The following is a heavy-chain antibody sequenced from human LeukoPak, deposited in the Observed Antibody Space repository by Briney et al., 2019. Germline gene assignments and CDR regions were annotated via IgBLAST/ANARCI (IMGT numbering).Heavy chain of an antibody. D-gene: IGHD4-17*01. CDR3: ASSYGDLDY. CDR1: GFTFGDYA. Sequence: GGSLRLSCTGSGFTFGDYAISWVRQAPGKGLEWVSSISSSSSYIYYADSVKGRFTISRDNAKNSLYLQMNSLRAEDTAVYYCASSYGDLDYWGQGTLVTVSS. V-gene: IGHV3-21*01. CDR2: ISSSSSYI. J-gene: IGHJ4*02.